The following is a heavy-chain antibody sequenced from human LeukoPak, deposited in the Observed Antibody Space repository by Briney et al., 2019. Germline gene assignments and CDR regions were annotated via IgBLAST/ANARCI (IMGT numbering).Heavy chain of an antibody. CDR3: AKGGERAAAGLFDY. CDR1: GFTFSSYE. J-gene: IGHJ4*02. V-gene: IGHV3-48*03. D-gene: IGHD6-13*01. Sequence: GGSLRLSCAASGFTFSSYEMNWVRQAPGKGLEWVSYISTSGNTRYYADSVKGRFTISRDNSKNTLYLQMNSLRAEDTAVYYCAKGGERAAAGLFDYWGQGTLVTVSS. CDR2: ISTSGNTR.